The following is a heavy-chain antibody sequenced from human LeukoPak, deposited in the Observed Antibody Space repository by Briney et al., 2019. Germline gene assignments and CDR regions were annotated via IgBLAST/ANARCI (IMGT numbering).Heavy chain of an antibody. D-gene: IGHD3-22*01. J-gene: IGHJ4*02. V-gene: IGHV3-30*03. CDR2: ISYDGSNE. CDR3: VGGYYYDSSGYLSLGY. CDR1: GFTFSKYA. Sequence: PGRSLRLSCAVSGFTFSKYAMHWVRQAPGKGLEWVALISYDGSNEYYADSVKGRFTISRDNSENTLYLQMNSLRAEDTAMYYCVGGYYYDSSGYLSLGYWGQGTLVTVSS.